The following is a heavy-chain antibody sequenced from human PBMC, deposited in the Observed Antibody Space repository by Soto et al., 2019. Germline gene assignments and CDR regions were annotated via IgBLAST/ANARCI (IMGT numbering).Heavy chain of an antibody. CDR1: GFTFSNYW. CDR2: INSDGSGT. Sequence: GGSLRLSCAASGFTFSNYWIHWVRQAPGKGLVWVSRINSDGSGTSYADSVKGRFTISRDNAKNTMFLQMNSLRAEDTAVYYCVRDRVYHDSSGHYKDYGMDVWGQGTTVTVSS. J-gene: IGHJ6*02. D-gene: IGHD3-22*01. V-gene: IGHV3-74*01. CDR3: VRDRVYHDSSGHYKDYGMDV.